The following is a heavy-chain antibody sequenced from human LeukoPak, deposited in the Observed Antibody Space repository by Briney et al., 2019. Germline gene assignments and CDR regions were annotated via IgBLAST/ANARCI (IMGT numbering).Heavy chain of an antibody. CDR2: ISYDGSNK. V-gene: IGHV3-30*18. CDR1: GFTFSSYG. J-gene: IGHJ6*02. Sequence: GGSLRLSCAASGFTFSSYGMHWVRQAPGKGLEWVAVISYDGSNKYYADSVKGRFTISRDNSKNTLYLQMNSLRAEDTAVYYCAKDYRDYYYYYGMDVWGQGTTATVSS. CDR3: AKDYRDYYYYYGMDV.